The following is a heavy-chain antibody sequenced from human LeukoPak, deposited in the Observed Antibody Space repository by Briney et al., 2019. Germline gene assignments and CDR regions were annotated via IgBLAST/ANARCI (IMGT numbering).Heavy chain of an antibody. CDR3: AGHKYYNFWGSFNWFGP. J-gene: IGHJ5*02. Sequence: PSETLSLTCFVSGASIINNNYYWAWIRQPPGKGLEWIGSVYHSGSTSYNPSLKSRVTMSVDTSKNHFTLKLNSVTAADTAVYSCAGHKYYNFWGSFNWFGPWGQGILVTVSS. D-gene: IGHD3-3*01. V-gene: IGHV4-39*01. CDR2: VYHSGST. CDR1: GASIINNNYY.